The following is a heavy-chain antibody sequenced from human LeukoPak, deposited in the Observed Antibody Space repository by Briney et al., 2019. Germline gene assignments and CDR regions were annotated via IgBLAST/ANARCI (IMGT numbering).Heavy chain of an antibody. Sequence: GGSLRLSCAASGFTFSSYEMNWVRQAPGKGLEWVSSISSSSSYIYYADSVKGRFTISRDNAKNSLYLQMNSLRAEDTAVYYCARGGRGTDYWGQGTLVTVSS. J-gene: IGHJ4*02. CDR1: GFTFSSYE. CDR2: ISSSSSYI. CDR3: ARGGRGTDY. D-gene: IGHD1-14*01. V-gene: IGHV3-21*01.